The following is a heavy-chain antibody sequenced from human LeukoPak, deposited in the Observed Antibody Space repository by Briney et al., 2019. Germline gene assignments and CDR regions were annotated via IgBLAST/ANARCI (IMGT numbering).Heavy chain of an antibody. CDR2: ISGGGGST. J-gene: IGHJ3*02. D-gene: IGHD6-19*01. CDR1: GFTFSSYA. CDR3: AKDLVKGSGWIDAFDI. V-gene: IGHV3-23*01. Sequence: GGSLRLSCAASGFTFSSYAMSWVRQAPGKGLEWVSAISGGGGSTYYADSVKGRFAISRDNSKNTLYLQMNSLRAEDTAVYYCAKDLVKGSGWIDAFDIWGQGTMVTVSS.